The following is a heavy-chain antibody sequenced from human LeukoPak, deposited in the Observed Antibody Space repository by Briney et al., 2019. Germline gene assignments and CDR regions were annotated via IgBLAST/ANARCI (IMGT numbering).Heavy chain of an antibody. D-gene: IGHD3-9*01. CDR1: GYTFTSYG. Sequence: GASVKVSCKASGYTFTSYGISWVRQAPGQGLEWMGWISAYNGNTNYAQKLQDRVTMTTDTSTSTAYMELRSLRSDDTAVYYCARSYYDILTAYSDYWGQGTLVTVSS. CDR3: ARSYYDILTAYSDY. V-gene: IGHV1-18*01. J-gene: IGHJ4*02. CDR2: ISAYNGNT.